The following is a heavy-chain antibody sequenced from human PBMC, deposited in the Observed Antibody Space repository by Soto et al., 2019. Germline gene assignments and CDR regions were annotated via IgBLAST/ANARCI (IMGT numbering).Heavy chain of an antibody. CDR2: FDPEDGET. CDR1: GYTLTELS. J-gene: IGHJ4*02. D-gene: IGHD3-10*01. CDR3: ATCFVCGMVRGVIISRYFDY. V-gene: IGHV1-24*01. Sequence: GASVKVSCKVSGYTLTELSMHWVRQAPGKGLEWMGGFDPEDGETIYAQKFQGRVTMTEDTSTDTAYMELGSLRSEDTAVYYCATCFVCGMVRGVIISRYFDYWGQGTLVTVSS.